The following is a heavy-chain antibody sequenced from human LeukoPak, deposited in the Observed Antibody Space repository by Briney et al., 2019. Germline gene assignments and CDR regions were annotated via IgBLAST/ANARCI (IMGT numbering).Heavy chain of an antibody. CDR2: ICGSGDST. D-gene: IGHD3-22*01. Sequence: GGTLRLSCAASGFTFSSYAMSWVRQAPGKGLEWVAHICGSGDSTYYADSVKRRFTLSRDNSKNTLYLQMNSLRAEDTAVFYCAKVATKGNYYDSSGYSLDYWGQGTLVTVSS. J-gene: IGHJ4*02. V-gene: IGHV3-23*01. CDR3: AKVATKGNYYDSSGYSLDY. CDR1: GFTFSSYA.